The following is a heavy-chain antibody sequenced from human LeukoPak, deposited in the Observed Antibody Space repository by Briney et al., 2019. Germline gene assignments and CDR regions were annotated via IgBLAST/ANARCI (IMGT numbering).Heavy chain of an antibody. Sequence: GESLKISCKGSGYSFTSYWIGWVRQIPGKGLEWMGIIYPGDSDTRYSPSFQGPVTISADKSISTAYLQCSSLKASDTAMYYCARRANDYYPYFDYWGQGTLVTVSS. D-gene: IGHD1-26*01. CDR1: GYSFTSYW. CDR2: IYPGDSDT. CDR3: ARRANDYYPYFDY. V-gene: IGHV5-51*01. J-gene: IGHJ4*02.